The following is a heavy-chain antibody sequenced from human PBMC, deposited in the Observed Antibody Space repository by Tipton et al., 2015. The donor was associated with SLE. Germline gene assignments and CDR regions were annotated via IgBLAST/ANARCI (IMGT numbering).Heavy chain of an antibody. V-gene: IGHV3-21*01. D-gene: IGHD6-19*01. CDR3: AREPSSGWYYYYYYYMDV. J-gene: IGHJ6*03. CDR2: ISSSSSYI. Sequence: SLRLSCAASGFTFSSYSMNWVRQAPGRGLEWVSSISSSSSYIYYADSVKGRFTISRDNAKNSLYLQMNSLRAEDTAVYYCAREPSSGWYYYYYYYMDVWGKGTTVTVSS. CDR1: GFTFSSYS.